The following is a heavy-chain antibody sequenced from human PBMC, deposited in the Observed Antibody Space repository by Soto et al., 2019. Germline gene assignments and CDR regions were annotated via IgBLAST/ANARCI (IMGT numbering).Heavy chain of an antibody. V-gene: IGHV3-9*01. CDR3: AKDSGPNLDYFDY. Sequence: EVRLVESGGGLVQPGRSLRLSCAASGFTFDDYAMHWVRQAPGKGLEWVSGISWNSGRIGYADSVRGQFTVARDSAKNSLYLQMNSLRAEDTAFYYCAKDSGPNLDYFDYLGQGTLVTVSS. CDR1: GFTFDDYA. J-gene: IGHJ4*02. CDR2: ISWNSGRI.